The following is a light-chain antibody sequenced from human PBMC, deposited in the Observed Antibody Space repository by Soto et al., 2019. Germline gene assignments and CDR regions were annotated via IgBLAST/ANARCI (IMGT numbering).Light chain of an antibody. CDR1: QSVLYSSNNKNY. CDR2: WAS. J-gene: IGKJ1*01. V-gene: IGKV4-1*01. Sequence: DIVMTQSPDSLAVSLGERATINCKSSQSVLYSSNNKNYLAWYQQKPGQPPKLLIYWASTRESGVPDRFSGSGSGTDFTLTISSLQAEDVAVYYCQQYYSIPRWTFDQGTKVEIK. CDR3: QQYYSIPRWT.